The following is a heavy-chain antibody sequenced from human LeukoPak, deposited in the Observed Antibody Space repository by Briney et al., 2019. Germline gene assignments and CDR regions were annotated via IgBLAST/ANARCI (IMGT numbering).Heavy chain of an antibody. V-gene: IGHV4-39*01. D-gene: IGHD1-26*01. Sequence: SETLSLTCTVSGGSISSSSYYWGWLRQPPGKGLEWIGSIYYSGSTYYNPSLKSRVTISVDTSKNQFSLKLSSVAAADTAVYYCARHAEPYSGSYPGAFDIWGQGTMVTVSS. J-gene: IGHJ3*02. CDR1: GGSISSSSYY. CDR3: ARHAEPYSGSYPGAFDI. CDR2: IYYSGST.